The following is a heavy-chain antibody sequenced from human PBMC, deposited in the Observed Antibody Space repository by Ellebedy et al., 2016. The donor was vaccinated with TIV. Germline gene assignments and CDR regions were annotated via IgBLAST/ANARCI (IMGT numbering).Heavy chain of an antibody. CDR1: GFTFSSYA. CDR3: AKGEMTTPNWFDP. J-gene: IGHJ5*02. D-gene: IGHD4-11*01. CDR2: ISYDGSNK. V-gene: IGHV3-30-3*01. Sequence: GESLKISXAAPGFTFSSYAMHWVRQAPGKGLEWVAVISYDGSNKYYADSVKGRFTISRDNSKNTLYLQMNSLRAEDTAVYYCAKGEMTTPNWFDPWGQGTLVTVSS.